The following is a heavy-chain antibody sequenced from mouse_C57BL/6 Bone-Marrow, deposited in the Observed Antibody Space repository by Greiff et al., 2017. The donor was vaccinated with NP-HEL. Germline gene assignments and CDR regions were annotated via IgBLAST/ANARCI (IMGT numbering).Heavy chain of an antibody. CDR1: GFTFNTYA. V-gene: IGHV10-3*01. D-gene: IGHD1-1*01. J-gene: IGHJ4*01. CDR3: VRPPYYYGSSCYAMDY. Sequence: EVQLVESGGGLVQPKGSLKLSCAASGFTFNTYAMHWVRQAPGKGLEWVARIRSKSSNYATYYADSVKDRFTISRDDSQSMLYLQMNNLKTEDTAMYYCVRPPYYYGSSCYAMDYWGQGTSVTVSS. CDR2: IRSKSSNYAT.